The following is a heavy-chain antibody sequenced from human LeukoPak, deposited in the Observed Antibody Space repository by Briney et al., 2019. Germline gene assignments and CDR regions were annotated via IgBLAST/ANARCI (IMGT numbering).Heavy chain of an antibody. J-gene: IGHJ3*02. D-gene: IGHD6-19*01. CDR2: ISWNSGSI. CDR3: AKDMGSSGWYDAFDI. CDR1: GFTFSSYS. V-gene: IGHV3-9*03. Sequence: GGSLRLSCAASGFTFSSYSMNWVRQAPGKGLEWASGISWNSGSIGYADSVKGRFTISRDNAKNSLYLQMNSLRAEDMALYYCAKDMGSSGWYDAFDIWGQGTMVTVSS.